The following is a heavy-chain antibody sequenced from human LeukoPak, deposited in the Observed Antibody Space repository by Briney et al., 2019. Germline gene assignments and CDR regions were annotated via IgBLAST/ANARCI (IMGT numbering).Heavy chain of an antibody. Sequence: PGGSLRLSCAASGFTFSSYAMTWVRQAPGKGLEGVSAISGSGGNTYYADSVKGRFTISRDSSKNTLYVQMNRLRAEDTAVYYCATGYSGKYYPFYFDYWGQGTLVTVSS. D-gene: IGHD3-10*01. J-gene: IGHJ4*02. CDR2: ISGSGGNT. CDR1: GFTFSSYA. CDR3: ATGYSGKYYPFYFDY. V-gene: IGHV3-23*01.